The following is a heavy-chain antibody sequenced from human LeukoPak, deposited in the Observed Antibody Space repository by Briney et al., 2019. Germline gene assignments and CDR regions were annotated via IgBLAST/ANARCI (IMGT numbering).Heavy chain of an antibody. CDR2: ISYDGSNK. CDR1: GFTFSSYG. D-gene: IGHD3-9*01. V-gene: IGHV3-30*18. CDR3: AKGVHYDILTGYYGIDY. J-gene: IGHJ4*02. Sequence: GGSLRLSCAASGFTFSSYGMHWVRQAPGKGLEWVAVISYDGSNKYYADSVKGRFTISRDNSKNTLYLQMNSLRAEDAAVYYCAKGVHYDILTGYYGIDYWGQGTLVTVSS.